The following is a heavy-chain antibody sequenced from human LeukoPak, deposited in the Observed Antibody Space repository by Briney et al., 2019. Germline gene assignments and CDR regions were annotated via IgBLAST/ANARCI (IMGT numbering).Heavy chain of an antibody. J-gene: IGHJ4*02. Sequence: GGSLRLSCAASGFTFSNYWMNWVRHAPGKGLEWVANIKQDGSETYYVDSVKGRFTISRDNTKNSLSLQMNSLRAEDTGVYYCASFIGDYWGQGILVTVSS. CDR1: GFTFSNYW. CDR3: ASFIGDY. CDR2: IKQDGSET. V-gene: IGHV3-7*01.